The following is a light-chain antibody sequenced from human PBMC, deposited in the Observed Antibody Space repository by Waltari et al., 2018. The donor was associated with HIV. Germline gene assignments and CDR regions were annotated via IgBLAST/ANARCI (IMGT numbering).Light chain of an antibody. J-gene: IGKJ1*01. Sequence: DIVMTQSPDSLAVSLGERATINCKSSQSVLYSSSNKNYLAWYQQKPGQPPKLLIYWASTRESGVPDRVSGSGSGTDFTLTISSLQAEDVAVYYCQQYYSSPPTFGQGTKVEIK. CDR1: QSVLYSSSNKNY. CDR2: WAS. CDR3: QQYYSSPPT. V-gene: IGKV4-1*01.